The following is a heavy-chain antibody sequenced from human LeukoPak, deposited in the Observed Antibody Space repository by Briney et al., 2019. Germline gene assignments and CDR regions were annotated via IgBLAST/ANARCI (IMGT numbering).Heavy chain of an antibody. CDR1: GYTFTSYY. V-gene: IGHV1-46*01. J-gene: IGHJ5*02. CDR3: ARDATSYSNYVTAWFDP. CDR2: INPSGGST. Sequence: ASVKVSCRASGYTFTSYYMHWVRQAPGQGLEWMEIINPSGGSTSYAQKFQGRVTMTRDMSTSTVYMELSSLRSEDTAVYYCARDATSYSNYVTAWFDPWGQGTLVTVTS. D-gene: IGHD4-11*01.